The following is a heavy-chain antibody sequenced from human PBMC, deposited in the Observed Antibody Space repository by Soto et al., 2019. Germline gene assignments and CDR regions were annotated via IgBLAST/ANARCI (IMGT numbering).Heavy chain of an antibody. CDR1: GFTFSSYD. V-gene: IGHV3-21*01. CDR3: ARDGFKYCTGSNCSNVLDS. Sequence: EVQLVESGGGLVRPGGSLRLSCVASGFTFSSYDMDWVRQAPGKGLEWVASISKSSGQMNYADSVRGRFTISRDDAKKSLFLQMNSLGAGDTAVCYCARDGFKYCTGSNCSNVLDSWGQGTLVTVSS. CDR2: ISKSSGQM. J-gene: IGHJ4*02. D-gene: IGHD2-8*02.